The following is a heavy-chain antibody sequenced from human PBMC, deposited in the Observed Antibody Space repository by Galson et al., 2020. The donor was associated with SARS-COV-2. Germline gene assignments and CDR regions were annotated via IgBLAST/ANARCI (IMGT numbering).Heavy chain of an antibody. V-gene: IGHV4-61*02. CDR2: IYTSGST. CDR1: GGSISSGSYY. J-gene: IGHJ3*02. Sequence: SETLSLTCTVSGGSISSGSYYWTWIRQPAGKGLEWIGRIYTSGSTNYNPSLKSRVTITVDTSKNQFSLKLSSVTAADTAVYYCARGSFVVPAANLAFDIWGQGTMVTVSS. D-gene: IGHD2-2*01. CDR3: ARGSFVVPAANLAFDI.